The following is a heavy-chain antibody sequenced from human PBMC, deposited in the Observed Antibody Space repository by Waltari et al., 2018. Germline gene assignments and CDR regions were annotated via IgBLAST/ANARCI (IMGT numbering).Heavy chain of an antibody. CDR2: IYYTGST. CDR1: GGSISSSSYY. Sequence: QLRLQESGPGLVQPSETLSLTCTVSGGSISSSSYYWGWIRQPPGKGLEWIGSIYYTGSTYYNPSLKSRVTISVDTSKNQFSLKLSSVTAADTAVYYCARDCSGSWYYWFDPWGQGTLVTVSS. J-gene: IGHJ5*02. D-gene: IGHD6-13*01. CDR3: ARDCSGSWYYWFDP. V-gene: IGHV4-39*07.